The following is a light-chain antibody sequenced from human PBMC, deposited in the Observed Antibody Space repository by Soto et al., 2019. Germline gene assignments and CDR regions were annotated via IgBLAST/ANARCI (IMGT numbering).Light chain of an antibody. J-gene: IGKJ4*01. CDR2: GAS. CDR3: QQRSNWPPGVT. CDR1: QSVSSSY. V-gene: IGKV3D-20*02. Sequence: EIVLTQSPGTLSLSPGERATLSCRASQSVSSSYLAWYQQKPGQAPRLLIYGASTRATGIPARFSGSGSGTEFTLTISSLQSEDFAVYYCQQRSNWPPGVTFGGGTKV.